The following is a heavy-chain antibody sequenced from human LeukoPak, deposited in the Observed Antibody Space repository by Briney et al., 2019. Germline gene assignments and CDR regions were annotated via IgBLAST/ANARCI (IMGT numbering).Heavy chain of an antibody. CDR3: ARGLSRGPFYRPLYYDFWSGYDWFDP. J-gene: IGHJ5*02. D-gene: IGHD3-3*01. CDR1: GGSFSGYY. V-gene: IGHV4-34*01. Sequence: SETLSLTCAVYGGSFSGYYWSWIRQPPGKGLEWIGEINHSGSTNYNPSLKSRVTISVDTSKNQFSLKLSSVTAADTAVYYCARGLSRGPFYRPLYYDFWSGYDWFDPWGQGTLVTVFS. CDR2: INHSGST.